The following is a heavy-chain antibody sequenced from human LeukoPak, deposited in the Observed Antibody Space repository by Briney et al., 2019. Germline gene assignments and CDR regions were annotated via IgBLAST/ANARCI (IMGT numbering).Heavy chain of an antibody. Sequence: ASVKVSCKASGYTFTNYYMHWVRQAPGQGLEWMGWINPNSGGTNYAQKFQGRVTMTRDTSISTAYMELSRLRSDDTAVYYCARVLASSWYYDFWSGLFPPLTFDYWGQGTLVTVSS. J-gene: IGHJ4*02. D-gene: IGHD3-3*01. CDR3: ARVLASSWYYDFWSGLFPPLTFDY. V-gene: IGHV1-2*02. CDR1: GYTFTNYY. CDR2: INPNSGGT.